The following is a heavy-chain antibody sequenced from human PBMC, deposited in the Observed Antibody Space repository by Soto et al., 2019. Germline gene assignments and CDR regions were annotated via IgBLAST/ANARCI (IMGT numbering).Heavy chain of an antibody. CDR2: IIPIFGTA. CDR3: ATPGSPLDYYYGMDV. J-gene: IGHJ6*02. D-gene: IGHD2-15*01. CDR1: GGTFSSYA. Sequence: QVQLVQSGAEVKKPGSSVKVSCKASGGTFSSYAISWVRQAPGQGLEWMGGIIPIFGTANYAQKFQGRVTXPGXXSXRTADMELSSLRSRDTAVYYCATPGSPLDYYYGMDVWGQGTTVTVSS. V-gene: IGHV1-69*12.